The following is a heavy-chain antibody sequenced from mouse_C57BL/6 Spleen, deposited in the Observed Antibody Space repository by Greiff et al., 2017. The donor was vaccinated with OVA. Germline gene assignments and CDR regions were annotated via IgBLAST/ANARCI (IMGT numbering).Heavy chain of an antibody. CDR2: IYPGDGDT. D-gene: IGHD3-2*02. V-gene: IGHV1-82*01. CDR1: GYAFSSSW. Sequence: ESGPELVKPGASVKISCKASGYAFSSSWMNWVKQRPGKGLEWIGRIYPGDGDTNYNGKFKGKATLTADKSSSTAYMQLSSLTSEDSAVYFCARGQLRPLYAMDYWGQGTSVTVSS. CDR3: ARGQLRPLYAMDY. J-gene: IGHJ4*01.